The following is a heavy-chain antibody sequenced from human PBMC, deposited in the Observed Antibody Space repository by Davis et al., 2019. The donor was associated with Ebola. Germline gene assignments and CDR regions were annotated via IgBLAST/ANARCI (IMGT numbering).Heavy chain of an antibody. J-gene: IGHJ4*02. D-gene: IGHD5-18*01. CDR1: GFTFSSYS. Sequence: GESLKISCAASGFTFSSYSMNWVRQAPGKGLEWVSVISYDGSDKYYADSVKGRFTISRDDSKNTVFLQMNSLRAEDTAVYYCAKEATWIQLWLLGYWGQGTLVTVSS. CDR2: ISYDGSDK. V-gene: IGHV3-30*18. CDR3: AKEATWIQLWLLGY.